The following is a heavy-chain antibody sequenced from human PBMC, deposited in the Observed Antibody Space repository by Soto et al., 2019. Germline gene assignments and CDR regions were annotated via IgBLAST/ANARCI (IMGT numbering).Heavy chain of an antibody. CDR1: GGSFNSYY. Sequence: QVQLQQWGAGLLKPSETLSLTCAVSGGSFNSYYWSWIRQSPGKGLEWIGEINHSGNTNYNSALKSRVTISVDTSKNQFSLNLTSVTAADTAVYYCARVVVGPTNWFDPWGQGTLVTVST. CDR2: INHSGNT. V-gene: IGHV4-34*01. CDR3: ARVVVGPTNWFDP. J-gene: IGHJ5*02. D-gene: IGHD2-21*01.